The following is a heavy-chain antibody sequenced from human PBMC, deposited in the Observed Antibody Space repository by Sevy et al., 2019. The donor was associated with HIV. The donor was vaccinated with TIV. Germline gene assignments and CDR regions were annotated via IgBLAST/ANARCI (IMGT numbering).Heavy chain of an antibody. J-gene: IGHJ3*02. V-gene: IGHV3-7*01. Sequence: GGSLRLSCAASGFTFSSYWMSWVRQAPGKGLEWVANIKQDGSEKYYVDSVKGRFTISRDNAKNSLYLQMNSLRAEDTAVYYCARLVEMATIYGRGAFDIWGQGTMVTVSS. CDR3: ARLVEMATIYGRGAFDI. CDR2: IKQDGSEK. CDR1: GFTFSSYW. D-gene: IGHD5-12*01.